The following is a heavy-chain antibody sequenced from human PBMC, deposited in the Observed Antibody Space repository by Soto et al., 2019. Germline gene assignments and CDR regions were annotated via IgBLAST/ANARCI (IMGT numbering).Heavy chain of an antibody. D-gene: IGHD2-15*01. CDR1: GFTFSSYA. J-gene: IGHJ6*02. CDR2: ISGSGGST. CDR3: AKVVGYCSGGSCYSGLYYYYGMDV. Sequence: GGSLRLSCAASGFTFSSYAMSWVRQAPGKGLEWVSAISGSGGSTYYADSVKVRFTISRDNSKNTLYLQMNSLRAEDTAVYYCAKVVGYCSGGSCYSGLYYYYGMDVWGQGTTVTVSS. V-gene: IGHV3-23*01.